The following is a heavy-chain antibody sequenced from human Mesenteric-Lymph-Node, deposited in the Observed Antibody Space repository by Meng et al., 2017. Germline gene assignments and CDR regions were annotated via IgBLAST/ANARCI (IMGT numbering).Heavy chain of an antibody. CDR2: VNPYSGNT. J-gene: IGHJ4*02. D-gene: IGHD1-26*01. Sequence: QVPLVQSGAEVKKPGASVKVSCKASGFTFISYDINWVRQASGQGLEWMGWVNPYSGNTVYAQKFQGRVTMTRDTSLSTAYMELTSLRSGDTAVYYCVRGRELLDLDHWGQGTLVTVSS. CDR3: VRGRELLDLDH. CDR1: GFTFISYD. V-gene: IGHV1-8*01.